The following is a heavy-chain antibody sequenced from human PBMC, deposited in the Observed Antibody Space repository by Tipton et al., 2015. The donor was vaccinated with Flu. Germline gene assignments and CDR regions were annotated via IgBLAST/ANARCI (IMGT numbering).Heavy chain of an antibody. CDR1: GFTFDDYA. CDR2: ISWNSGSI. D-gene: IGHD3-22*01. CDR3: AKDGPYDSSGYYFKN. J-gene: IGHJ4*02. V-gene: IGHV3-9*01. Sequence: SLRLSCAASGFTFDDYAMHWVRQAPGKGLEWVSGISWNSGSIGYADSVKGRFTISRDNAKNSLYLQMNSLRAEDTALYYCAKDGPYDSSGYYFKNWGQGTLVTVSS.